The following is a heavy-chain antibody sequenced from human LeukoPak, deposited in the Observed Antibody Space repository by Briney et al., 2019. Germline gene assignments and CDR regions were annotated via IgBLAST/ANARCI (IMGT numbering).Heavy chain of an antibody. J-gene: IGHJ5*02. CDR1: GLTFRNYW. CDR3: VVDFQYNSP. D-gene: IGHD1-1*01. V-gene: IGHV3-74*01. Sequence: GSLRLFCAASGLTFRNYWMHWVRQVPGKGLVWVSGINSDGRSTVYADSVKGRFTISRDNAKNTLYLQMNMPRIEDTAVYYCVVDFQYNSPWGQGTLVTVSS. CDR2: INSDGRST.